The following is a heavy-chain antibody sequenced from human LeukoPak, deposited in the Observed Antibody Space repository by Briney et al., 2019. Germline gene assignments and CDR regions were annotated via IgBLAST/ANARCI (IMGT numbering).Heavy chain of an antibody. D-gene: IGHD5-12*01. CDR3: ARPDDIVATITYFDY. J-gene: IGHJ4*02. V-gene: IGHV3-30-3*01. CDR2: ISYDGSNK. Sequence: GGSLRLSCAASGFTSSSYAMHWVRQAPGKGLEWVAVISYDGSNKYYADSVKGRFTISRDNSKNTLYLQMNSLRAEDTAVYYCARPDDIVATITYFDYWGQGTLVTVSS. CDR1: GFTSSSYA.